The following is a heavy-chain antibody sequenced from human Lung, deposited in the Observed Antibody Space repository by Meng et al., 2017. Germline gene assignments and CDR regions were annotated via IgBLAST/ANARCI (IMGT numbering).Heavy chain of an antibody. Sequence: QVQLVQAGAEGKKPWASVKVLCKASGYTFIRYGISWVRQAPGQGLEWMGWISTYNGNTNYAQKFQGRVTMTTDTSTSTAYMELRSLRSDDTAVYYCAVMGLYGDYDNWYFDLWGRGTLVTVSS. D-gene: IGHD4-17*01. V-gene: IGHV1-18*01. CDR1: GYTFIRYG. J-gene: IGHJ2*01. CDR3: AVMGLYGDYDNWYFDL. CDR2: ISTYNGNT.